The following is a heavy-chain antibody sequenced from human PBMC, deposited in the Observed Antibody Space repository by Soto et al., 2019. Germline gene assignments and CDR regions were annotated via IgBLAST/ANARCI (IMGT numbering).Heavy chain of an antibody. CDR3: AREGNSGPYYYSGMDV. V-gene: IGHV4-61*01. J-gene: IGHJ6*02. Sequence: SETLSLTCTVSGGSVSSGSYYWSWIRQPPGKGLEWIGYIYYSGSTNYNPSLKSRVTISVDTSKNQFSLKLSSVTAADTAVYYCAREGNSGPYYYSGMDVWGQGTTVTVSS. D-gene: IGHD4-4*01. CDR1: GGSVSSGSYY. CDR2: IYYSGST.